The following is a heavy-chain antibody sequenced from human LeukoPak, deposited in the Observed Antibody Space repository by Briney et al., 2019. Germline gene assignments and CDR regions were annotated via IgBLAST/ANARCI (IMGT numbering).Heavy chain of an antibody. CDR2: MNPNSGNT. J-gene: IGHJ3*02. CDR3: ARMMTPRLYYDSSGYYYGAFDI. D-gene: IGHD3-22*01. Sequence: GASVKVSCKASGYTFSGYYLHWVRQATGQGLEWMGWMNPNSGNTGYAQKFQGRVTMTRNTSISTAYMELSSLRSDDTAVYYCARMMTPRLYYDSSGYYYGAFDIWGQGTMVTVSS. CDR1: GYTFSGYY. V-gene: IGHV1-8*02.